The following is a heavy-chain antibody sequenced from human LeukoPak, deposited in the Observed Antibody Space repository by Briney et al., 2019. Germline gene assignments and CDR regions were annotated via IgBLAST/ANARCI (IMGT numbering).Heavy chain of an antibody. CDR1: GGSFSGYY. CDR3: ARDLVGATTDSPHPFDY. J-gene: IGHJ4*02. D-gene: IGHD1-26*01. Sequence: SETLSLTCAVYGGSFSGYYWSWIRQPPGKGLEWIGEINHSGSTNYNPSLKSRVTISVDTSKNQFSLKLSSVTAADTVVYYCARDLVGATTDSPHPFDYWGQGTLVTVSS. V-gene: IGHV4-34*01. CDR2: INHSGST.